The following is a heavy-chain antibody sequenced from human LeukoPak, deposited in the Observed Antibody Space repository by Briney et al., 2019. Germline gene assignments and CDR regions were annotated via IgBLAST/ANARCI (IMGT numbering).Heavy chain of an antibody. CDR1: GYTFTGYY. J-gene: IGHJ6*02. V-gene: IGHV1-2*02. D-gene: IGHD3-9*01. CDR2: INPNSGGT. Sequence: ASVKVSCKASGYTFTGYYMHWVRQAPGQGLEWMGWINPNSGGTNYAQKFQGRVTMTRDTSISTAYMELSRLRSDDTAVYYCARGAPYDTLTGYYKGHYYYYGMDVWGQGTTVTVSS. CDR3: ARGAPYDTLTGYYKGHYYYYGMDV.